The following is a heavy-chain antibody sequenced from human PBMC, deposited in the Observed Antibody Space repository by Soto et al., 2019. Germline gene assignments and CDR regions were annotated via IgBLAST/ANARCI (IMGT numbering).Heavy chain of an antibody. CDR2: ISSSGNTK. Sequence: EVQLVESGGGLVQPGGSLRLSCAASGFIFGNYEMNWVRQAPGKGLEWVSYISSSGNTKYYPDSVKGRFTISRDNAKKSLYLQMNSLRAEDTAVYYCARDSDSGWAFYYSGMDVWGQGTTVTVSS. CDR3: ARDSDSGWAFYYSGMDV. J-gene: IGHJ6*02. D-gene: IGHD6-19*01. CDR1: GFIFGNYE. V-gene: IGHV3-48*03.